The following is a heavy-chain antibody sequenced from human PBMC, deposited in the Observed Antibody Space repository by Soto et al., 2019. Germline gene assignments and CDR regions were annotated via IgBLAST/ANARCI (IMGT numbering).Heavy chain of an antibody. CDR1: GDTFTDYY. J-gene: IGHJ4*02. D-gene: IGHD2-21*02. CDR3: ARGGQVVVVTAVLDY. V-gene: IGHV1-46*01. CDR2: VNPSGGHT. Sequence: ASVKVSCKASGDTFTDYYIHWVRQAPGQGLEWMGAVNPSGGHTTYAQHFLGRVTMTRDTSTSTLYMELTSLTSDDTAVYYCARGGQVVVVTAVLDYWGQGTLVTVSS.